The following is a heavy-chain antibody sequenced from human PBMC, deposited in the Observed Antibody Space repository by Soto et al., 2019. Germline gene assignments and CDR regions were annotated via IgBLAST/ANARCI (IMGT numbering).Heavy chain of an antibody. J-gene: IGHJ6*03. D-gene: IGHD2-15*01. CDR1: RFTVSTYW. CDR2: IRQDGSEK. V-gene: IGHV3-7*01. Sequence: EVELVESGGGLVQPGGSLRLSCAASRFTVSTYWMSWVRQAPGKGLEWVATIRQDGSEKHYVDSAKGRFTISRDNAENSLYLQMNSLRAEDTAVYYCARGCGSSSCPYYLDVWGKGTTVTVSS. CDR3: ARGCGSSSCPYYLDV.